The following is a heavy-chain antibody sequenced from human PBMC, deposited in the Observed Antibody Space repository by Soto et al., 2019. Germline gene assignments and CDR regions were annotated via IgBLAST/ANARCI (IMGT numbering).Heavy chain of an antibody. D-gene: IGHD6-19*01. Sequence: PSETLSLTCTVSGGSISSGGYYWSWIRQHPGKGLEWIGYIYYSGSTYYNPSLKSRVTISVDTSKNQFSLKLSSVTAADTAVYYCATLRIAVAGLRGHYYYYGMDVWGQGTTVTVSS. CDR3: ATLRIAVAGLRGHYYYYGMDV. V-gene: IGHV4-31*03. CDR2: IYYSGST. J-gene: IGHJ6*02. CDR1: GGSISSGGYY.